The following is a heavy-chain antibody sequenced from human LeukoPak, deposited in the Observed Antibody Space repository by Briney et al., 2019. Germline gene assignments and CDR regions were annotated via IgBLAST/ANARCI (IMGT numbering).Heavy chain of an antibody. V-gene: IGHV4-59*01. Sequence: PSETLSLTCTVSGGSISSYYWSWIRQPPGKGLEWIGYIYYSGSTNCNPSLKSRVTISVDTSKNQFSLKLSSVTAADTAVYYCARESGYSYGSFDYWGQGTLVTVSS. J-gene: IGHJ4*02. CDR1: GGSISSYY. CDR3: ARESGYSYGSFDY. CDR2: IYYSGST. D-gene: IGHD5-18*01.